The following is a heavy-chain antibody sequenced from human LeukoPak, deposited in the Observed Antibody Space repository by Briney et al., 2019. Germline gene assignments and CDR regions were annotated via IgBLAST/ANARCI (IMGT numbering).Heavy chain of an antibody. V-gene: IGHV4-39*01. CDR2: SYYSGST. D-gene: IGHD4-17*01. J-gene: IGHJ2*01. CDR1: SGSISSSSYY. Sequence: PSETLSLTCTVSSGSISSSSYYWGWIRQPPGKGLGWIGSSYYSGSTYYNPSLKSRVTISVDTSKNQFSLKLSSVTAADTAVYFCARLVTINTVTTARYWYFDLWGRGTLVTVSS. CDR3: ARLVTINTVTTARYWYFDL.